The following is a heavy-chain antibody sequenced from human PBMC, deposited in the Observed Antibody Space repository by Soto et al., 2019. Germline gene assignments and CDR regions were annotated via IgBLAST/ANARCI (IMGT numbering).Heavy chain of an antibody. CDR2: IIPLFGTT. Sequence: QVQLVQSGAEVKKPGSSVTVSCKASGGSFSSYTFSWVRRAPGRGLEWMGGIIPLFGTTNYAQRFQGRVTITADKSTSTAYMEVSSLKSEDTAVYYCVRGIRSGYSYGPIDSWGQGTLVTVPS. CDR3: VRGIRSGYSYGPIDS. CDR1: GGSFSSYT. J-gene: IGHJ4*02. V-gene: IGHV1-69*06. D-gene: IGHD5-18*01.